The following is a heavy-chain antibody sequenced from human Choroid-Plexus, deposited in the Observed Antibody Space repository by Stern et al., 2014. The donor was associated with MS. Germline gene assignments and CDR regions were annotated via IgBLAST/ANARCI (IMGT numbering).Heavy chain of an antibody. CDR1: GFTFGSCA. Sequence: QVQLVQSGGGVVQPGRPLRLSCVASGFTFGSCAMHWVRQARGKGLEWVAGVSYDGSNKYYADSVKGRFTISRDNSQNTLYMQMSSLSPEDTAVYYCAKDRQYLTYFFDHWGQGSLVTVSS. V-gene: IGHV3-30*18. CDR2: VSYDGSNK. D-gene: IGHD2/OR15-2a*01. CDR3: AKDRQYLTYFFDH. J-gene: IGHJ5*02.